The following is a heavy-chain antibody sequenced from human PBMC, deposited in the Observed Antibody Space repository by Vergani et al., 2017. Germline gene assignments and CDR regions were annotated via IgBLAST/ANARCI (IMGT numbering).Heavy chain of an antibody. CDR3: ARXLRGSDYDILTGYTNYYYYGMDV. V-gene: IGHV3-66*02. J-gene: IGHJ6*02. D-gene: IGHD3-9*01. CDR1: GFTVSSNY. Sequence: EVQLVESGGGLVQPGGSLRLSCAASGFTVSSNYMSWVRQAPGKGLEWVSVIYSGGSTYYADSVKGRFTISRDNSKNTLYLQMNSLRAEDTAVYYCARXLRGSDYDILTGYTNYYYYGMDVWGQGTTVTVSS. CDR2: IYSGGST.